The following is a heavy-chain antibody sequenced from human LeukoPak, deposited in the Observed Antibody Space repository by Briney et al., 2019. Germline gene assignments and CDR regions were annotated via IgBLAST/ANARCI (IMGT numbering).Heavy chain of an antibody. D-gene: IGHD1-14*01. CDR1: GGSISSYY. Sequence: SETLSLTCTVSGGSISSYYWSWIRQPAGKGLEWIGRIYTSGSTNYNPSLKSRVTMSVDTSKNQFSLKLSPVTAADTAVYYCARDLWYNISGNWFDPWGQGTLVTVSS. V-gene: IGHV4-4*07. J-gene: IGHJ5*02. CDR2: IYTSGST. CDR3: ARDLWYNISGNWFDP.